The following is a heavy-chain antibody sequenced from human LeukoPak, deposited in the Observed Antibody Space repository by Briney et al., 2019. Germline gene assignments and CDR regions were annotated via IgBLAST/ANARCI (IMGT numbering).Heavy chain of an antibody. D-gene: IGHD3-9*01. V-gene: IGHV1-2*02. CDR3: ARDYYDILTGYYTPPDY. Sequence: ASVKVSCKASGYTFTGYYMHWVRQAPGQGLEWMGWINPNSGGTNYAQKFQGRVTMTRDTSISTAYMELSRLRSDDTAVYYCARDYYDILTGYYTPPDYWGQGTLVTVSS. J-gene: IGHJ4*02. CDR2: INPNSGGT. CDR1: GYTFTGYY.